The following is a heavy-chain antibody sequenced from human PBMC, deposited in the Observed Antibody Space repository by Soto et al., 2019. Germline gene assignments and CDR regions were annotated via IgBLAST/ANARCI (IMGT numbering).Heavy chain of an antibody. D-gene: IGHD6-19*01. CDR1: GFTVSTYG. CDR2: ISGSGGST. V-gene: IGHV3-23*01. CDR3: EKGALAGSN. Sequence: EVQLLESGGGLVQPGGSLRLSCAASGFTVSTYGMSWVRQAPGKGLEWVSAISGSGGSTYYADSVKGRFTISRDNSKNTLSVQMNSLRAEDTAVYYCEKGALAGSNWGQGTLVTVSS. J-gene: IGHJ4*02.